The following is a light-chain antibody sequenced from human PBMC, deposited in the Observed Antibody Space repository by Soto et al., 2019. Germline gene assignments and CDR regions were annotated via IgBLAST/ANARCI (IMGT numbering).Light chain of an antibody. CDR2: DAS. CDR3: QQYNSYSRT. J-gene: IGKJ1*01. Sequence: IQMTHSPSTMAASVADRVTITCLASQSISSWLAWYQQKPGKAPKLLIYDASGLESGVPSRFSGSGSGTEFTLTISSLQPDDFATYYCQQYNSYSRTFGQGTKV. V-gene: IGKV1-5*01. CDR1: QSISSW.